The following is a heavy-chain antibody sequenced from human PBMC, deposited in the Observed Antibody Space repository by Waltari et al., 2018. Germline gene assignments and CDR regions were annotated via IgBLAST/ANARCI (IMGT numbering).Heavy chain of an antibody. CDR1: GYSISSGYY. V-gene: IGHV4-38-2*01. CDR3: ARHVAARRSEYYFDY. J-gene: IGHJ4*02. CDR2: IYHSGST. Sequence: QVQLQESGPGLVKPSETLSLTCAVYGYSISSGYYWGWIRQPPGKGLEWIGSIYHSGSTYYNPSLKSRVTISVDTSKNQFSLKLSSVTAADTAVYYCARHVAARRSEYYFDYWGQGTLVTVSS. D-gene: IGHD6-6*01.